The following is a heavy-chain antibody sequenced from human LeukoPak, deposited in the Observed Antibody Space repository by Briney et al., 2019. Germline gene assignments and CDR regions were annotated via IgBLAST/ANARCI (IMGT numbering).Heavy chain of an antibody. CDR1: GYTFTGYY. Sequence: ASVKVSCKASGYTFTGYYMHWVRQAPGQGLEWMGWINPNSGGTNYAQKFQGRVTMTRDTSISTAYMELSRLRSDDTAVYYCARGEADDILTSYYYYGMDVWGQGTTVTVSS. CDR3: ARGEADDILTSYYYYGMDV. V-gene: IGHV1-2*02. D-gene: IGHD3-9*01. CDR2: INPNSGGT. J-gene: IGHJ6*02.